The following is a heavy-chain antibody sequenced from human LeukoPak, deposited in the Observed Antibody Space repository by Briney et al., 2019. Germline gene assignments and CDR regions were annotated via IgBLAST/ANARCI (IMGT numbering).Heavy chain of an antibody. D-gene: IGHD3-10*01. Sequence: SETLSLTCTVSGGSISSGDYYWSWIRQPPGKGPEWIGYIYYSGSTYYNPSLKSRVTISVDTSKNQFSLKLSSVTAADTAVYYCALGSGNSWFDPWGQGALVTVSS. CDR2: IYYSGST. J-gene: IGHJ5*02. CDR1: GGSISSGDYY. CDR3: ALGSGNSWFDP. V-gene: IGHV4-30-4*01.